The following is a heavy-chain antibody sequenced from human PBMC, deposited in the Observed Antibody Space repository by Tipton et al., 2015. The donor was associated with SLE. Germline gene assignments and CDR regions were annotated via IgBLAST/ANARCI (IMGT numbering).Heavy chain of an antibody. CDR2: ISYDGSNK. CDR1: GFTFSSYA. V-gene: IGHV3-30*04. D-gene: IGHD4-17*01. J-gene: IGHJ5*02. Sequence: SLRLSCAASGFTFSSYAMHWVRQAPGKGLEWVAVISYDGSNKYYADSVKGRFTISRDNSKNTLYLQMNSLKTEDTAVYYCARDGRDYGDPPVWFDPWGQGTLVTVSS. CDR3: ARDGRDYGDPPVWFDP.